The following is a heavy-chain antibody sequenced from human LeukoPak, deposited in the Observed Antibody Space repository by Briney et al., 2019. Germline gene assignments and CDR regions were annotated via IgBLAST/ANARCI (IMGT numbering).Heavy chain of an antibody. V-gene: IGHV3-15*01. D-gene: IGHD2-15*01. CDR3: TRAIGGGRDPDFDY. CDR2: IKNKNTGETT. J-gene: IGHJ4*02. Sequence: GGSLRLSCAASGFTFSDAWVSWVRQAPGKGLEWVGRIKNKNTGETTDYAAPVKGRFTISRDDSKNTLYLQMNSLKSEDTAVYYCTRAIGGGRDPDFDYWGQGTLVTVSS. CDR1: GFTFSDAW.